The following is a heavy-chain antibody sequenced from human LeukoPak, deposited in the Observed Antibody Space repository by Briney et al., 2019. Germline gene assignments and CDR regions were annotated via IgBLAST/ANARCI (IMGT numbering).Heavy chain of an antibody. V-gene: IGHV3-48*01. J-gene: IGHJ4*02. Sequence: GGSLRLSCAASGFTFSSYSMNWVRQAPGKGLEWVSYISSSSSTIYYADSVKGRFTISRDNAKNSLYLQMNSLRAEDTAVYYCARVSSSSWYGHYFDYWRQGTLVTVSS. D-gene: IGHD6-13*01. CDR2: ISSSSSTI. CDR1: GFTFSSYS. CDR3: ARVSSSSWYGHYFDY.